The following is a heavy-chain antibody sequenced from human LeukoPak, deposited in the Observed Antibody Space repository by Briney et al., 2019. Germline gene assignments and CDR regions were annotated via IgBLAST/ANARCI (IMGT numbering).Heavy chain of an antibody. J-gene: IGHJ4*02. CDR3: ARHLTYCGGDCFFDY. CDR1: GGSISSNSYY. Sequence: SETLSLTCTVSGGSISSNSYYWGWIRQPPRKGLEWTGSIYYSGSAYYNPSLKSRVTISVDTSKNQFSLKLSSVTAADTAVFYCARHLTYCGGDCFFDYWGQGTQVTVSS. CDR2: IYYSGSA. D-gene: IGHD2-21*02. V-gene: IGHV4-39*01.